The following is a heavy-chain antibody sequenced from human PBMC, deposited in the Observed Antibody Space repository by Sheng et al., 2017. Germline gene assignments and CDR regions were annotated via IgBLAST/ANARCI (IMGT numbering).Heavy chain of an antibody. CDR3: ARVYCSSTSCYESWFDP. J-gene: IGHJ5*02. CDR1: GGSISSYY. V-gene: IGHV4-4*07. Sequence: QVQLQESGPGLVKPSETLSLTCTVSGGSISSYYWSWIRQPAGKGLEWIGRIYTSGSTNYNPSLKSRVTMSVDTSKNQFSLKLSSVTAADTAVYYCARVYCSSTSCYESWFDPLGQGTLVTVSS. CDR2: IYTSGST. D-gene: IGHD2-2*01.